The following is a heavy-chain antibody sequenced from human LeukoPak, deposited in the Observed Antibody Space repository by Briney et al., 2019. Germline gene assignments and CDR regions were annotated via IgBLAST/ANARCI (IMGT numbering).Heavy chain of an antibody. D-gene: IGHD3-10*02. Sequence: GASVKVSCKASGYTFTSYYMHWVRQAPGQGLEWMGIINPSGGSTSYAQKFQGRVTMTRDMSTSTVYMELSSLRSEDTAVYYCARGVRITMLRVHHPLDYWGQGTLVTVSS. V-gene: IGHV1-46*01. CDR1: GYTFTSYY. CDR2: INPSGGST. CDR3: ARGVRITMLRVHHPLDY. J-gene: IGHJ4*02.